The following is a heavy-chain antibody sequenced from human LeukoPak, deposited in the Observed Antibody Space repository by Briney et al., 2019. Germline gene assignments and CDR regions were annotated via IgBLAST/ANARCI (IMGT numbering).Heavy chain of an antibody. J-gene: IGHJ4*02. CDR3: ARGDCSGGSCHLNAPDY. V-gene: IGHV1-18*01. Sequence: ASVKVSCKASGYTFTSYGISGVRQAPGQGLEWMGWISAYNGNTNYAQKLQGRVTMTTDTSTSTAYMELRSLRSDDTAVYYCARGDCSGGSCHLNAPDYWGQGTLVTVSS. D-gene: IGHD2-15*01. CDR2: ISAYNGNT. CDR1: GYTFTSYG.